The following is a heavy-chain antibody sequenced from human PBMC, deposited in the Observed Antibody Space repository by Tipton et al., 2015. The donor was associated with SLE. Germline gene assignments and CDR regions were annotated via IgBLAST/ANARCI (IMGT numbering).Heavy chain of an antibody. V-gene: IGHV4-34*01. J-gene: IGHJ3*02. CDR2: INHSGST. CDR3: ARALGPDYYDSSGGGAFDI. D-gene: IGHD3-22*01. CDR1: GGSFSGYY. Sequence: TLSLTCAVYGGSFSGYYWSWIRQPPGKGLEWIGEINHSGSTNYNPSLKSRVTISVDTSKNQFSLKLSSVTAADTAVYYCARALGPDYYDSSGGGAFDIWGQGTVVTVSS.